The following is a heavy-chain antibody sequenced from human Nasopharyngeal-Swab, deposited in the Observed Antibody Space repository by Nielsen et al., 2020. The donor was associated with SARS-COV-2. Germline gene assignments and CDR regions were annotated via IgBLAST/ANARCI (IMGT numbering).Heavy chain of an antibody. CDR1: GFSFGNYA. D-gene: IGHD3-16*01. V-gene: IGHV3-23*02. Sequence: GESLKISCAASGFSFGNYAMSWVRQAPGKGLEWVSGISGSGDRRFYGDSVKGRFTISRDNSKNTLYLQMNSLRAEDTAVYYCAKYTYFHTHAIDHWGQGTLVTVSS. CDR3: AKYTYFHTHAIDH. CDR2: ISGSGDRR. J-gene: IGHJ4*02.